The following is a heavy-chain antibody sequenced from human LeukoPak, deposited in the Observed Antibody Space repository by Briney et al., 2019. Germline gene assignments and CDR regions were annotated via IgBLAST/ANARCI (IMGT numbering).Heavy chain of an antibody. CDR2: ISGSGGST. J-gene: IGHJ4*02. CDR3: AKARGATYGTYYFDY. D-gene: IGHD4/OR15-4a*01. Sequence: GGSLRLSCAASGFTFSSYAMSWVRQAPGKGLEWVSAISGSGGSTYYADSVKGRFTISRDNSKSTLYLQMNSLRAEDTAVYYCAKARGATYGTYYFDYWGQGTLVTVSS. V-gene: IGHV3-23*01. CDR1: GFTFSSYA.